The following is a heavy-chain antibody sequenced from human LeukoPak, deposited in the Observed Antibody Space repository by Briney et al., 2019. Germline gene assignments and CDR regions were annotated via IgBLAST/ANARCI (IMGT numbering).Heavy chain of an antibody. CDR1: GYTFTSYG. CDR3: ARDPSMPGSGWYPNAYFDY. CDR2: ISAYNGNT. V-gene: IGHV1-18*01. D-gene: IGHD6-19*01. J-gene: IGHJ4*02. Sequence: ASVKVSCKASGYTFTSYGISWVRQAPGQGLEWMGWISAYNGNTNYAQKLQGRVTMTTDTSTSTAYMELRSLRSGDTAVYYCARDPSMPGSGWYPNAYFDYWGQGTLVTVSS.